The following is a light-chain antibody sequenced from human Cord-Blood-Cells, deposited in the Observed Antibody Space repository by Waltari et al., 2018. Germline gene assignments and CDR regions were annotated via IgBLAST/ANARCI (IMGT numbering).Light chain of an antibody. Sequence: DIQMTQSPSSLAASVGDRVIITCRASQSISSYLNWYQQKPGTAPKLLIYAASSLQSGVPSRFSGSGSGTDFTLTISSLQPEDFATYYCQQSYSTPYNFGQRTKLEI. V-gene: IGKV1-39*01. CDR3: QQSYSTPYN. CDR2: AAS. J-gene: IGKJ2*01. CDR1: QSISSY.